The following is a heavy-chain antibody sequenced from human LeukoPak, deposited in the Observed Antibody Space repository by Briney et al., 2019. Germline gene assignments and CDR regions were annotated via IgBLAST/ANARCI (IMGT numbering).Heavy chain of an antibody. J-gene: IGHJ6*02. CDR3: TAAGIAWYYYYAMDV. Sequence: PGGSLRLSCAASGFTLSNAWMSWVRQAPGKGLEWVGRIKSKTDGGTTDYAEPVKGRFTISRDDSKNTLYLQMHSLKTEDTAVYYCTAAGIAWYYYYAMDVWGQGTTVTVSS. V-gene: IGHV3-15*01. D-gene: IGHD6-13*01. CDR2: IKSKTDGGTT. CDR1: GFTLSNAW.